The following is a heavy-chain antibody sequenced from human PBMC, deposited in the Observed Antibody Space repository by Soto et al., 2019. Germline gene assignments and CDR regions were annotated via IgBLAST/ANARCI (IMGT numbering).Heavy chain of an antibody. CDR3: AITDPDIVVVPAAIPGWFDP. D-gene: IGHD2-2*02. V-gene: IGHV4-34*01. CDR2: INHSGST. J-gene: IGHJ5*02. Sequence: SETLSLTCAVYGGSFSGYYWSWIRQPPGKGLEWIGEINHSGSTNYNPSLKSRVTISVDTSKNQFSLKLSSVTAADTSVYYCAITDPDIVVVPAAIPGWFDPWGQGTLVTVSS. CDR1: GGSFSGYY.